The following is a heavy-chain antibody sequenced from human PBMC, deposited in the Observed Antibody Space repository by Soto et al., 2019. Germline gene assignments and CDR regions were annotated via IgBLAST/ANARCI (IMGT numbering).Heavy chain of an antibody. CDR3: ERDRRDAQYFVYAMDV. CDR1: GYTFKTYA. V-gene: IGHV1-3*01. D-gene: IGHD2-2*01. CDR2: IRGVTGHT. Sequence: QVHLVQPGPEAKKPGASVRASCQTSGYTFKTYAIHWVRQAPVQGLAWLGWIRGVTGHTMYSEKLQGRITITRATSATTAYMDLGSLRSEDTAVYYCERDRRDAQYFVYAMDVWGQGTMVTVSS. J-gene: IGHJ6*02.